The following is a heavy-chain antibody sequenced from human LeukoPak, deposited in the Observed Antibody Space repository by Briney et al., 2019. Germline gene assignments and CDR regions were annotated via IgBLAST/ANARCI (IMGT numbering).Heavy chain of an antibody. CDR1: GFTFSSYS. CDR2: ISSSSSTI. V-gene: IGHV3-48*01. Sequence: GGSLRLSCAASGFTFSSYSMNWVRQAPEKGLEWVSYISSSSSTIYYADSVKGRFTISRDNAKNSLYLQMNSLRAEDTAVYYCARSGYCSSTSCTDDYYYGMDVWGQGTTVTVSS. D-gene: IGHD2-2*01. CDR3: ARSGYCSSTSCTDDYYYGMDV. J-gene: IGHJ6*02.